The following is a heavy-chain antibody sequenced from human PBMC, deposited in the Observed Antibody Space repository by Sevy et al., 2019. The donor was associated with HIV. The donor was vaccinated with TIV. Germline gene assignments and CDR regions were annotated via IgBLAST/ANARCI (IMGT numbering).Heavy chain of an antibody. J-gene: IGHJ4*02. CDR3: ATTKDYYDSSGYPFDY. Sequence: ASVKVSCKLSGYTLTDFSMHWVRQAPGKGLEWVATFDPEDGRTIYAQKFQGRVNMTEDTSTDTADMELNSLRSDDTAVYYCATTKDYYDSSGYPFDYWGQGTQVTVSS. CDR1: GYTLTDFS. V-gene: IGHV1-24*01. D-gene: IGHD3-22*01. CDR2: FDPEDGRT.